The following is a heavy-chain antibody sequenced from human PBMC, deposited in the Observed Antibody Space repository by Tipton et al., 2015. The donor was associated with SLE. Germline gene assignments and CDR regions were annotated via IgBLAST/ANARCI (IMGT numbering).Heavy chain of an antibody. J-gene: IGHJ3*02. CDR2: IYYSGST. Sequence: TLSLTCTVSGGSISSGGYYWSWIRQHPGKGLEWIGYIYYSGSTHYNPSLKSRVTISVDTSKNQFSLKLSSVTAADTAVYYCASCSRSDAFDIWGQGTMVTVSS. V-gene: IGHV4-31*03. CDR1: GGSISSGGYY. CDR3: ASCSRSDAFDI. D-gene: IGHD2-2*01.